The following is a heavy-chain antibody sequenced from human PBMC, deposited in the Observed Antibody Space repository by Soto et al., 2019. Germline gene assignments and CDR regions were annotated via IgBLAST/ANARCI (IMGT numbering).Heavy chain of an antibody. V-gene: IGHV1-8*01. CDR2: MNPNSGNT. CDR3: ARGWYCISTSCYYYGMDA. CDR1: GYTFTSYD. D-gene: IGHD2-2*01. J-gene: IGHJ6*02. Sequence: ASVKVSCKASGYTFTSYDINWVRQATGQGLEWMGWMNPNSGNTGYAQKFQGRVTMTRNTSISTAYMELSSLRSEDTAVYYCARGWYCISTSCYYYGMDAWGQGTTVTVSS.